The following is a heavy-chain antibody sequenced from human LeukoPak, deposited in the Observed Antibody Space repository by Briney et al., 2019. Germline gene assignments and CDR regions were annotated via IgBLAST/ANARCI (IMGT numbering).Heavy chain of an antibody. Sequence: ASVKVSCKASGYTFTGYYMHWVRQAPGQGLEWMGRINPNSGGTNYAQKFQGRVTMTRDTSIGTAYMELSRLRSDDTAVYYCARDHPDYGRTSDFDYWGQGTLVTVSS. D-gene: IGHD4-17*01. CDR2: INPNSGGT. CDR3: ARDHPDYGRTSDFDY. J-gene: IGHJ4*02. CDR1: GYTFTGYY. V-gene: IGHV1-2*06.